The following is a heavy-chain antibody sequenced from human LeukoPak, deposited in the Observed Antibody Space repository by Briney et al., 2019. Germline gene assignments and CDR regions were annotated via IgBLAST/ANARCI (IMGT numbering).Heavy chain of an antibody. CDR2: INPNSGGT. Sequence: ASVKVSCKASGYTFTGYYMHWVRQAPGQGLEWMGWINPNSGGTNYAQKFQGRVTMTRDTSISTAYMEVSRLRSDDTAVYYCARGRRAVVTPRKASAFDIWGQGTMVTVSS. V-gene: IGHV1-2*02. CDR1: GYTFTGYY. CDR3: ARGRRAVVTPRKASAFDI. D-gene: IGHD4-23*01. J-gene: IGHJ3*02.